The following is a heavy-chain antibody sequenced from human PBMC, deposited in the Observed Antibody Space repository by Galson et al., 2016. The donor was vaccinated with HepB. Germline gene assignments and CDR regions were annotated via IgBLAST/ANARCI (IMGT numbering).Heavy chain of an antibody. J-gene: IGHJ4*02. CDR2: ISSSTSPI. CDR1: GFRFSRYS. V-gene: IGHV3-48*04. CDR3: ARDDRYGSAYYFDH. D-gene: IGHD4-17*01. Sequence: SLRLSCAASGFRFSRYSMNWVRQAPGKGLEWVSYISSSTSPIKYADSVKGRFTISRDNARNSLYLQMDSLRAEDTAVYYCARDDRYGSAYYFDHWGQGTLVTVSS.